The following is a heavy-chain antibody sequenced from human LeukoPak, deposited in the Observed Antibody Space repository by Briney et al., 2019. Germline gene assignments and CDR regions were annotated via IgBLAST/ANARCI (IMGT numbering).Heavy chain of an antibody. CDR1: GGSISSGGYY. V-gene: IGHV4-39*01. J-gene: IGHJ4*02. CDR3: ARLGLYYDSSGYYY. Sequence: NPSETLSLTCTVSGGSISSGGYYWSWIRQHPGKGLEWIGTIYYSGSTYYNPSLKSRVTISVDTSKNQFSLKLSSVTAADTAIYYCARLGLYYDSSGYYYWGQGTLVTVSS. CDR2: IYYSGST. D-gene: IGHD3-22*01.